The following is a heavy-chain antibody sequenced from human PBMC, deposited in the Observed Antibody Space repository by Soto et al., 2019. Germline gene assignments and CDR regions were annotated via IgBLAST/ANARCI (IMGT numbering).Heavy chain of an antibody. D-gene: IGHD3-22*01. Sequence: ASVKVSCKASGGTFSSYAISWVRQAPGQGLEWMGGIIPIFGTANYAQKFQGRVTITADESTSTDYMELSSLRSEDTAVYYCARDKSAGRYYDSSGLDCWGQGSLVTVSS. CDR2: IIPIFGTA. V-gene: IGHV1-69*13. CDR3: ARDKSAGRYYDSSGLDC. J-gene: IGHJ4*02. CDR1: GGTFSSYA.